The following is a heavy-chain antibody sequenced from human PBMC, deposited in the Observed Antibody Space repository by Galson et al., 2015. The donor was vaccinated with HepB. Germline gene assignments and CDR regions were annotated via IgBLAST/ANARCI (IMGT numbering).Heavy chain of an antibody. J-gene: IGHJ5*02. Sequence: SLRLSCAVSGLTYSTYRVNWVRQGPGKGLEWVANIKHDGSEKSYEESVKGRFAISRDSAKKTVYLRMNSLRVGDTAVYYCTCHNWFGPWGQGTLVTVSS. V-gene: IGHV3-7*03. CDR3: TCHNWFGP. CDR2: IKHDGSEK. CDR1: GLTYSTYR.